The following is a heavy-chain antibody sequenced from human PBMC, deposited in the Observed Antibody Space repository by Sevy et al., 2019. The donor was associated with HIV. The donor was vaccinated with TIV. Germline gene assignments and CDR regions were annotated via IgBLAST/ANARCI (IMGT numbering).Heavy chain of an antibody. D-gene: IGHD3-22*01. CDR3: ATFWGSSCYYPY. V-gene: IGHV3-48*03. CDR1: GFTFSSYE. Sequence: GGSLRLSCAASGFTFSSYEMNWVRQAPGKGLEWVSYISSSGSTKYYADSVKGRFTISRDNAKNSLYLQMNSLRAEDTAVYYCATFWGSSCYYPYWGQGTLVTVSS. J-gene: IGHJ4*02. CDR2: ISSSGSTK.